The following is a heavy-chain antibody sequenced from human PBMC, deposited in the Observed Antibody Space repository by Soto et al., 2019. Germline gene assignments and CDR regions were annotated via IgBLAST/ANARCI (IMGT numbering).Heavy chain of an antibody. CDR3: ARHVKPLTTNAFDI. V-gene: IGHV3-7*05. CDR1: GFTFSSYW. J-gene: IGHJ3*02. CDR2: IKQDGSEK. Sequence: GGSLRLSCVASGFTFSSYWMSWVRQAPGKGLEWVANIKQDGSEKYYVDSVKGRFTISRDNAKNSLYLQMNSLRAEDTAVYYCARHVKPLTTNAFDIWGQGTMVTVSS. D-gene: IGHD4-17*01.